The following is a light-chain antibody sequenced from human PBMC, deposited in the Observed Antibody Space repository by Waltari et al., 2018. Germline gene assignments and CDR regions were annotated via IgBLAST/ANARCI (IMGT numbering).Light chain of an antibody. Sequence: EIVLTQSPGTLSLSPGERATLSCRASQSVSSSYLAWYQQKPGQAPRLLIYGAARRATGIPDSFSGSGSGTDFTLTISRLEPEDFAVYYCQQYGSSPLMYTFGQGTKLEIK. V-gene: IGKV3-20*01. J-gene: IGKJ2*01. CDR2: GAA. CDR1: QSVSSSY. CDR3: QQYGSSPLMYT.